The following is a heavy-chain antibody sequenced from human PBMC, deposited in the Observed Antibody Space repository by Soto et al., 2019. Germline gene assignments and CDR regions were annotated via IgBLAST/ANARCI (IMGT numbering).Heavy chain of an antibody. Sequence: GASVKVSCKASGYTFTSYYMHWVRQAPGQGLEWMGIINPSGGSTSYAQKFQGRVTMTRDTSTSTVYMELSSLRSEDTAVYYCARGSGSYPPDLYYYGMDVWGQGTTVTVSS. CDR2: INPSGGST. CDR1: GYTFTSYY. J-gene: IGHJ6*02. V-gene: IGHV1-46*01. CDR3: ARGSGSYPPDLYYYGMDV. D-gene: IGHD1-26*01.